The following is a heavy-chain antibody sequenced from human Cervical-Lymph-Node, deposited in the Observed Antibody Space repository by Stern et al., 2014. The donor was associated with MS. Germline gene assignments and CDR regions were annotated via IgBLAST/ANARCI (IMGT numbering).Heavy chain of an antibody. CDR3: ARHQATGYNYISYYYGLDV. V-gene: IGHV4-59*08. D-gene: IGHD5-24*01. CDR1: GGSISSYY. Sequence: QVQLQESGPGLVKPSETLSLTCTVSGGSISSYYWSWIRQPPGKGLEWIGYIYINGNTNYNPSLKSRVTISVDVSKEQFSLKLSSVTAADTAVYFCARHQATGYNYISYYYGLDVWGQGTTVTVSS. CDR2: IYINGNT. J-gene: IGHJ6*02.